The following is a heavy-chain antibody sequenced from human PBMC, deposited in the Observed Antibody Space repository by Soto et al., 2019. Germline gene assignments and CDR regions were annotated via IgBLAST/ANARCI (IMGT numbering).Heavy chain of an antibody. CDR2: ISAYNGNT. Sequence: ASVKVSCKASGYTFTSYGISWVRQAPGQGLEWMGWISAYNGNTNYAQKLQGRVTMTTDISTSTAYMELRSLRSDDTAVYYCARETKTSTVTTPNRYYYYGMDVWGQGTTVTVSS. J-gene: IGHJ6*02. CDR3: ARETKTSTVTTPNRYYYYGMDV. D-gene: IGHD4-4*01. V-gene: IGHV1-18*01. CDR1: GYTFTSYG.